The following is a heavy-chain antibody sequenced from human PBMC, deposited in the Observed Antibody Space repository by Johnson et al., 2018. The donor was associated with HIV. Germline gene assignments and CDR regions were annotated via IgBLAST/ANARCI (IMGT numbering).Heavy chain of an antibody. Sequence: QVQLVESGGGVVQPGRSLRLSCAASGFTFSSYGMHWVRQAPGKGLEWVAVISYAGSNNYYGDSVKGRFTISRDNSKNTLHLQMNSLRAEDTAVYYCASLVGDTYLNAFDIWGQGTMVTVSS. J-gene: IGHJ3*02. CDR2: ISYAGSNN. V-gene: IGHV3-30*03. CDR3: ASLVGDTYLNAFDI. CDR1: GFTFSSYG. D-gene: IGHD1-26*01.